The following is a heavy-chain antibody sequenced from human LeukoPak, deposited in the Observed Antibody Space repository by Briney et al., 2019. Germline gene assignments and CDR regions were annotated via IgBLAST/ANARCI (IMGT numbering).Heavy chain of an antibody. CDR2: ISYDGSNK. Sequence: GRSLRLSCAASGFTFSSYAMHWVRQAPGKGLEWVAVISYDGSNKYYADSVKGRFTISRDNSKNTLYLQMNSLRAEDTAVYYCARETGDYYDSSGYYLFFDYWGQGTLVTVSS. D-gene: IGHD3-22*01. V-gene: IGHV3-30-3*01. CDR1: GFTFSSYA. J-gene: IGHJ4*02. CDR3: ARETGDYYDSSGYYLFFDY.